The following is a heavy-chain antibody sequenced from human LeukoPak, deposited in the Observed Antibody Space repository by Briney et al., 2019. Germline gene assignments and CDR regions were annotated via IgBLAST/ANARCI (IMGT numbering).Heavy chain of an antibody. CDR2: IYYSGST. J-gene: IGHJ2*01. CDR1: GGXFSNYY. V-gene: IGHV4-59*01. D-gene: IGHD4-17*01. Sequence: SETLSLTCGVYGGXFSNYYCSWIRQSPGRGLEWIGQIYYSGSTTYNPSLKSRLTISVDTSKSQFSLKLSSVTAADTAVYYCARVPDDGDYGGWHFDLWGRGTLVTVSS. CDR3: ARVPDDGDYGGWHFDL.